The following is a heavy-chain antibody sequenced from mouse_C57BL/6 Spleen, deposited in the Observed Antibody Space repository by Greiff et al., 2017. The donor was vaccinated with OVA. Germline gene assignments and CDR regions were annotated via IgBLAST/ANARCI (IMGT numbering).Heavy chain of an antibody. D-gene: IGHD1-1*01. CDR2: IHPNNGGT. J-gene: IGHJ4*01. CDR3: ARNGRYYYAMDY. CDR1: GYTFTDYY. Sequence: VQLKQSGPELVKPGASVKISCKASGYTFTDYYMNWVKQSHGKSLEWIGDIHPNNGGTSYNQKFKGKATLTVDKSSSTAYMELRSLTSEDSAGYDWARNGRYYYAMDYWGQGTSVTVSS. V-gene: IGHV1-26*01.